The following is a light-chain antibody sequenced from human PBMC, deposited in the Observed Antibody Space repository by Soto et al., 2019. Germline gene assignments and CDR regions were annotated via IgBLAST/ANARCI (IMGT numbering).Light chain of an antibody. CDR1: TPNIGTNY. J-gene: IGLJ1*01. CDR3: AAWDDSLSGFHV. V-gene: IGLV1-47*01. CDR2: RND. Sequence: QSVLTQPPSASGTPGQRVTISCSGSTPNIGTNYVYWYQQLPGTAPKLLIYRNDQRPSGVPDRFSGSKSGTSASLAISGLRSEDEADYFCAAWDDSLSGFHVLGTGTKLTVL.